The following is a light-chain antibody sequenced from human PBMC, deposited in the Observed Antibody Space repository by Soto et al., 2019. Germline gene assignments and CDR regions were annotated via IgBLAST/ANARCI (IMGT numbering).Light chain of an antibody. CDR1: QSVSSSY. CDR3: QQYGSSPWT. V-gene: IGKV3-20*01. Sequence: MVLTQAPATLSLSPGEGATLACMSSQSVSSSYLAWYQQKPGQAPRLLIYGASSRATGIPDRFSGSGSGTDFTLTISRLEPEDFAVYYCQQYGSSPWTFGQGTKVDI. CDR2: GAS. J-gene: IGKJ1*01.